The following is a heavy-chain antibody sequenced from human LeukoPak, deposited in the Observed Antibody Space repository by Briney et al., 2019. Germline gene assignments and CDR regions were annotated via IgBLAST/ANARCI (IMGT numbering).Heavy chain of an antibody. D-gene: IGHD5-18*01. CDR1: GGSISSSYYY. CDR3: ARARADTAKYYYYGMDV. J-gene: IGHJ6*02. V-gene: IGHV4-39*07. Sequence: SETLSLTCTVSGGSISSSYYYWGWIRQPPGKGLEWIGSIYSSGSTYYNPSLKSRVTISVDTSKNQFSLKLSSVTAADTAVYYCARARADTAKYYYYGMDVWGQGTTVTVSS. CDR2: IYSSGST.